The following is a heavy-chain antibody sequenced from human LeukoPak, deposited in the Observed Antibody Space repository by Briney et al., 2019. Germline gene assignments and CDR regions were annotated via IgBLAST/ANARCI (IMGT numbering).Heavy chain of an antibody. V-gene: IGHV3-33*06. CDR3: AKGFDYYDSSGYSFDN. CDR2: IWYDGSNK. J-gene: IGHJ4*02. D-gene: IGHD3-22*01. CDR1: GFTFSSYG. Sequence: GRSLRLSCAASGFTFSSYGMRWVRQAPGKGLEWVAVIWYDGSNKYYADSVKGRFTISRDNSKNTLYLQMNSLRAEDTAVYYCAKGFDYYDSSGYSFDNWGQGTLVTVSS.